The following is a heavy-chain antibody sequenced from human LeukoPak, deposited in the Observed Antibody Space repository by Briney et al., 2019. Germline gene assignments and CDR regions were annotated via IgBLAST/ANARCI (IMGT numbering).Heavy chain of an antibody. CDR1: GYSIMSTFY. J-gene: IGHJ4*02. V-gene: IGHV4-38-2*02. D-gene: IGHD3-10*01. CDR2: VYHSGST. Sequence: SGTLSLTCTVSGYSIMSTFYWGWIRQSPTKGLEWIGNVYHSGSTYSNPSLRSRVTISVDTSQNQFSLKLSSVTAADTAVYYCARVSDDENRGHSGAIYFESWGQGTLVTVSS. CDR3: ARVSDDENRGHSGAIYFES.